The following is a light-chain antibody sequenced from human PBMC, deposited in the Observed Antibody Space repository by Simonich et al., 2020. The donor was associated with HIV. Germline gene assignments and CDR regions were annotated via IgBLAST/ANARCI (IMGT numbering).Light chain of an antibody. J-gene: IGKJ5*01. V-gene: IGKV4-1*01. CDR1: QSVLYSSNNKNY. Sequence: DIVMTQSPDSLAVSLGERATINCKSSQSVLYSSNNKNYLAWYQQKPGQPPKLLIYWASTRESGVPDRFRGSGSGTDFTLTISSLQAEDVAVYYCQQYNNWPTFGQGTRLEIK. CDR2: WAS. CDR3: QQYNNWPT.